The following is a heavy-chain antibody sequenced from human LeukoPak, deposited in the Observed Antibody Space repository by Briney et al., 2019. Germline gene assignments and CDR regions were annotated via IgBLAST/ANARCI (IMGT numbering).Heavy chain of an antibody. CDR2: IIPTFGTA. J-gene: IGHJ3*02. CDR3: ARSEAEDDAFDI. V-gene: IGHV1-69*01. Sequence: SVKVSCKASGGTFSSYAISWVRQAPGQGLEWMGGIIPTFGTANYAQKFQGRVTITADESTSTAYMELSSLRSEDTAVYYCARSEAEDDAFDIWGQGTMVTVSS. CDR1: GGTFSSYA.